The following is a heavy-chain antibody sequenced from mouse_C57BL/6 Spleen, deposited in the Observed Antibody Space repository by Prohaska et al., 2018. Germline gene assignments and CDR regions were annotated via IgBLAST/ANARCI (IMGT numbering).Heavy chain of an antibody. CDR2: IRIKSINHAT. CDR1: GFTFNTYA. CDR3: VVDWFAY. J-gene: IGHJ3*01. V-gene: IGHV10-3*01. Sequence: EVQLVESGGGLVQPNGSLKLSCAASGFTFNTYAMHWVRQAPGKGLEWFARIRIKSINHATYYADAVEDRLTITRDDSKSMHYLRMNNLKTEDTARDYYVVDWFAYWGQETLVTVSA.